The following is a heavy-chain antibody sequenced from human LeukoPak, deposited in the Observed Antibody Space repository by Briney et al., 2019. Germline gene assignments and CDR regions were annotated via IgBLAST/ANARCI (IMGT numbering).Heavy chain of an antibody. V-gene: IGHV3-48*03. CDR3: ARQTVWVQDY. Sequence: SGGSLRLSCAASGFTFSSYEMNWVRQAPGKGLEWVSYISSSGSTIYYADSVKGRFTISRDNAKNSLYLQMNSLRDEDTAVYYCARQTVWVQDYWGQGTLVTVSS. CDR2: ISSSGSTI. D-gene: IGHD4-17*01. CDR1: GFTFSSYE. J-gene: IGHJ4*02.